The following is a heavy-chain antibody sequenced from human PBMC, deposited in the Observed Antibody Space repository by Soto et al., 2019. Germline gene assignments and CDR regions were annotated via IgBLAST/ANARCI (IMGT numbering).Heavy chain of an antibody. V-gene: IGHV3-53*01. CDR2: TYSGGST. Sequence: GGSLRLSCAASGFTVSSNYMSWVRQAPGKGLEWVSVTYSGGSTYYADSVKGRFTISRDNSKNTLYLQMNSLRAEDTAVYYCARDDYDILTGYSQKAFDIWGQGTMVTVSS. CDR3: ARDDYDILTGYSQKAFDI. J-gene: IGHJ3*02. CDR1: GFTVSSNY. D-gene: IGHD3-9*01.